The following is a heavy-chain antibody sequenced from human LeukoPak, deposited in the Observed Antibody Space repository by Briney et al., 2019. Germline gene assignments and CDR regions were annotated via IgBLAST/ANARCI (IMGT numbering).Heavy chain of an antibody. CDR1: GFTFSNFV. Sequence: GGSLRLSCAASGFTFSNFVMTWVRQAPGKGLEWVSAISGSGGRGTTYYADSAKGRFTISRDNAKNTMYPQMNSLSVEDTAVYYCAKDIAASGLPRIFDFWGQGTLVTVSS. D-gene: IGHD6-13*01. CDR3: AKDIAASGLPRIFDF. J-gene: IGHJ4*02. V-gene: IGHV3-23*01. CDR2: ISGSGGRGTT.